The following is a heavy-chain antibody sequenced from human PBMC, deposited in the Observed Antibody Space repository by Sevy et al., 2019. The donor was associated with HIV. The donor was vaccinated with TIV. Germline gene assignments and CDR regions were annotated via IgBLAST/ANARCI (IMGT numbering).Heavy chain of an antibody. CDR1: EFMFSTYA. Sequence: GGSLRLSCAASEFMFSTYAMHWVRQAPGKGLEWVAVISYDGSRHYYADSVKGRFTISRDNSKSTLFLQMNSLRLEDTAFYYCARDAGYSTDWYPSDYWGQGTLVTVSS. D-gene: IGHD6-19*01. CDR3: ARDAGYSTDWYPSDY. V-gene: IGHV3-30-3*01. J-gene: IGHJ4*02. CDR2: ISYDGSRH.